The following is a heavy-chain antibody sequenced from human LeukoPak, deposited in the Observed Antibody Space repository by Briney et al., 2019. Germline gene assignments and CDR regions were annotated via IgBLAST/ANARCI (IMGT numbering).Heavy chain of an antibody. CDR1: GYTFMSHG. D-gene: IGHD3-16*01. CDR2: ISGYGSNT. Sequence: ASVKVSCKAYGYTFMSHGISWVRQAPGQGLEWMGWISGYGSNTNYAQRLQGRVTMTTDTSTTTAYMELRSLRSDDTAVYYCARATGTWGHDGFDIWGQGTMVTVSS. V-gene: IGHV1-18*01. CDR3: ARATGTWGHDGFDI. J-gene: IGHJ3*02.